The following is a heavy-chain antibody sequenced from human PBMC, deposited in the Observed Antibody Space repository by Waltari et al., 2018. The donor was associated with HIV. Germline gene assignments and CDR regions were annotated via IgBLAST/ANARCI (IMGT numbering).Heavy chain of an antibody. Sequence: QLRLQESGSGLLKTSQTLSLTCNVPGGSVGSSGFSWSWLRQSPGKGLEWIGYIYYTGSTYYNPSLKSRVNISLDRSKNQFSLRLSYVSAADTAVYYCARDRFCNGNGCSPSDAFDVWGQGRMVTVSS. CDR3: ARDRFCNGNGCSPSDAFDV. CDR1: GGSVGSSGFS. V-gene: IGHV4-30-2*06. CDR2: IYYTGST. J-gene: IGHJ3*01. D-gene: IGHD2-15*01.